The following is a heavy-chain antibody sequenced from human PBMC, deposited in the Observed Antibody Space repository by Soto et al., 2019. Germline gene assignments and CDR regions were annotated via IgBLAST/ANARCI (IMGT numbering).Heavy chain of an antibody. V-gene: IGHV1-2*04. CDR3: AKLQDSSSTSFYYFDY. D-gene: IGHD6-6*01. J-gene: IGHJ4*02. CDR1: EYTFTGYY. CDR2: INPNSGGI. Sequence: ASVKVSCKASEYTFTGYYMHWVRQAPGKEIESKAWINPNSGGINYAQKFQGWVTMTRDTTISTAYMELSRLRSDDTAVYYCAKLQDSSSTSFYYFDYWGQGTLVTVSS.